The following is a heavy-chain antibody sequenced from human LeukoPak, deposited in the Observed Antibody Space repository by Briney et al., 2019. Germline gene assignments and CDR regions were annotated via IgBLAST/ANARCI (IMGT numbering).Heavy chain of an antibody. Sequence: PGGSLRLSCAASGFTFSSYGMRWVRQAPGKGLEWVAVISYDGSNKYYAASVKGRFTISRDNSKTTLYLQMNSLRAEDTAVYYCARQWLDNYFDYWGQGTLVTVSS. CDR1: GFTFSSYG. D-gene: IGHD6-19*01. V-gene: IGHV3-30*03. CDR3: ARQWLDNYFDY. J-gene: IGHJ4*02. CDR2: ISYDGSNK.